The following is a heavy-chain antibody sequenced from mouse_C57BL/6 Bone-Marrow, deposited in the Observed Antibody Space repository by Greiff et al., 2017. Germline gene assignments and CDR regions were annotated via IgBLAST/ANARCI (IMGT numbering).Heavy chain of an antibody. CDR3: ARDYGYDGY. Sequence: QVQLQQSGAELVRPGTSVKMSCKASGYTFTNYWIGWAKQRPGHGLEWIGDIYPGSGSTNYNEKFKSKATLTVDTSSSTAYMQLSSLTSEDSAVYYCARDYGYDGYWGQGTTLTVSS. V-gene: IGHV1-63*01. J-gene: IGHJ2*01. CDR2: IYPGSGST. D-gene: IGHD2-2*01. CDR1: GYTFTNYW.